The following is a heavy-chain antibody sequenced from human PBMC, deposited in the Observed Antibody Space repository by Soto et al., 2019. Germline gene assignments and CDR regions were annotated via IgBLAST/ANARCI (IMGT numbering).Heavy chain of an antibody. D-gene: IGHD3-10*01. CDR3: ASRGDGYNRYFDY. V-gene: IGHV4-39*01. CDR2: IYYSGST. J-gene: IGHJ4*02. CDR1: GGSIRSRIYY. Sequence: ETLSLTCSVSGGSIRSRIYYSGWIRQPPGKGLEWIRSIYYSGSTHDSPSLNSRVAISVDTSKNQFSLKLSSVTAAETAVYYRASRGDGYNRYFDYWRQGTLLTVSS.